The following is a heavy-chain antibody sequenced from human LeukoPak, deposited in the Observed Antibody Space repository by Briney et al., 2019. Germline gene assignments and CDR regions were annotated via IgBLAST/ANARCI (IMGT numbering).Heavy chain of an antibody. CDR1: GFTVSSNY. D-gene: IGHD6-19*01. V-gene: IGHV3-53*01. J-gene: IGHJ3*02. Sequence: PGGSLRLSCAASGFTVSSNYMSWVRRAPGKGLEWVSVIYSGGSTYYADSVKGRFTISRDNSKNTLYLQMNSLRAEDTAVYYCARDRPSYSSGWQQPGAFDIWGQGTMVTVSS. CDR2: IYSGGST. CDR3: ARDRPSYSSGWQQPGAFDI.